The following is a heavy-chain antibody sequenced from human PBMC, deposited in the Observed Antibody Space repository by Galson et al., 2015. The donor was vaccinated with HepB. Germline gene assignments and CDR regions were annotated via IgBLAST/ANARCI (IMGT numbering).Heavy chain of an antibody. CDR2: IYSGGST. CDR1: GFTVSSNY. V-gene: IGHV3-66*01. D-gene: IGHD3-3*01. Sequence: SLRLSCAASGFTVSSNYMSWVRQAPGKGLEWVSVIYSGGSTYYADSVKGRFTISRDNSKNTLYLQMNSLRAEDTAVYYCATPGGIFESGPKNWGQGTLVTVSS. J-gene: IGHJ4*02. CDR3: ATPGGIFESGPKN.